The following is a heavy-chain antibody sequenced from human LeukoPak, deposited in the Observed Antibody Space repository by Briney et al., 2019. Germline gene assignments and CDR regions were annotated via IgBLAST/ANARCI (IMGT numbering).Heavy chain of an antibody. D-gene: IGHD6-13*01. CDR3: ARGDSSSWYAYYYYYMDV. Sequence: GASVKVSYKASGYTFTSYDINWVRQATGQGLEWMGWMNPNSGNTGYAQKFQGRVTMTRNTSISTAYMELSSLRSEDTAVYYCARGDSSSWYAYYYYYMDVWGKGTTVTVSS. V-gene: IGHV1-8*01. CDR1: GYTFTSYD. J-gene: IGHJ6*03. CDR2: MNPNSGNT.